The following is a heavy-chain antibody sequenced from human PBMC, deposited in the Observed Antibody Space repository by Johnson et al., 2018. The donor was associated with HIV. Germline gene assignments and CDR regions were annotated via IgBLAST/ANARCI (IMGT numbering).Heavy chain of an antibody. Sequence: VQLVESGGDLVRPGGSLRLSCAASGFTFDDYAMHWVRQAPGKGLEWVSGISWNSGSIGYADSVKGRFTISRDNAKNSLYLQMNSLRAEDTALYYCATGGSSWFPDAFDIWGQGTMVTVSS. V-gene: IGHV3-9*01. CDR2: ISWNSGSI. J-gene: IGHJ3*02. CDR1: GFTFDDYA. D-gene: IGHD6-13*01. CDR3: ATGGSSWFPDAFDI.